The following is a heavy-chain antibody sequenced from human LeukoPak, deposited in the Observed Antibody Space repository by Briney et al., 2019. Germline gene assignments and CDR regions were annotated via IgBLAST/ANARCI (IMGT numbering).Heavy chain of an antibody. Sequence: PGGSLRLSCAASGFTFSSYGMHWVRQAPGKGLEWVAFIRYDGSNKYYADSVKGQFTISRDNSKNTLYLQMNSLRAEDTAVYYCAKVMPPGRIRFYSYYMDVWGKGTTVTVS. CDR1: GFTFSSYG. J-gene: IGHJ6*03. CDR2: IRYDGSNK. D-gene: IGHD2-15*01. V-gene: IGHV3-30*02. CDR3: AKVMPPGRIRFYSYYMDV.